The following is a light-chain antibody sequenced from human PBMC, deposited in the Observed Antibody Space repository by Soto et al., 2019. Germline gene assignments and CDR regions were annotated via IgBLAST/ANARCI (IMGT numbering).Light chain of an antibody. CDR2: DVS. CDR3: CSYAGSPYV. CDR1: SSDVGEYDY. V-gene: IGLV2-11*01. Sequence: QSAPTQPRSVSGSPGQSVTISCTGTSSDVGEYDYVSWYQQHPGKAPKLMIFDVSERPSGVPDRFSGSKTGNTASLTISGLHAADEADYYCCSYAGSPYVFGTGTKLTVL. J-gene: IGLJ1*01.